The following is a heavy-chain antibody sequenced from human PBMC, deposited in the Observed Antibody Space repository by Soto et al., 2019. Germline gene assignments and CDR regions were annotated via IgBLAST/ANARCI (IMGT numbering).Heavy chain of an antibody. J-gene: IGHJ3*02. Sequence: EVRLLESGGGLEQPGGSLRLSCATSGFTFDNYAMSWVRQAPGKGLEWVSGISGGGGGTYYADSVKGRFIISRDNSKNTVSLQMNSLRAEDTAVYYCARDLLEDPADYYDTKTDGFDIWGQGTMVTVSS. CDR3: ARDLLEDPADYYDTKTDGFDI. V-gene: IGHV3-23*01. D-gene: IGHD3-22*01. CDR1: GFTFDNYA. CDR2: ISGGGGGT.